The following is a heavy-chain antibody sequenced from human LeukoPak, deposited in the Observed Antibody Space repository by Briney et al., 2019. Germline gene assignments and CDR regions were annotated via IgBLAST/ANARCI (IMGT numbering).Heavy chain of an antibody. J-gene: IGHJ4*02. CDR2: IDISGSII. D-gene: IGHD6-13*01. V-gene: IGHV3-11*01. CDR3: ARRKHSSGWSPNEFYFDY. CDR1: GFTFGDYY. Sequence: PGGSLRLSCAASGFTFGDYYMSWIRQAPGKGLEWVSYIDISGSIIYYAHSVKGRFTISRDNAKNSLYLQMNSLRAEDTAVYYCARRKHSSGWSPNEFYFDYWGQGTLVTVSS.